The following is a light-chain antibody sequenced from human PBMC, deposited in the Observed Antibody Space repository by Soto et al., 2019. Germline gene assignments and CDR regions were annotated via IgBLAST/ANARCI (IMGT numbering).Light chain of an antibody. Sequence: DIQRTQSPSSLYASVGDRVTITCRASQGIRAALGWYQQKPEKAPKRLIYAASSLQSGVPSRFSGSGSGTAFTLTISSLQPEDFATYYCLQHNSYPQTFGQGTKVDIK. V-gene: IGKV1-17*01. CDR2: AAS. CDR1: QGIRAA. CDR3: LQHNSYPQT. J-gene: IGKJ1*01.